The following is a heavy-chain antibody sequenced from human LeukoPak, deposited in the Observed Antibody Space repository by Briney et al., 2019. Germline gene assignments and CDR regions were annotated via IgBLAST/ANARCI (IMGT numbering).Heavy chain of an antibody. J-gene: IGHJ1*01. D-gene: IGHD4-17*01. CDR1: GGSINSYY. CDR2: IHYSGST. CDR3: ARDYGDYGYFQH. Sequence: PSETLSLTCTVSGGSINSYYWSWIRQPPGRGLEWIGSIHYSGSTSSNPSLRSRVTISVDKSKNQFSLKLSSVTAADTAVYYCARDYGDYGYFQHWGQGTLVTVSS. V-gene: IGHV4-59*01.